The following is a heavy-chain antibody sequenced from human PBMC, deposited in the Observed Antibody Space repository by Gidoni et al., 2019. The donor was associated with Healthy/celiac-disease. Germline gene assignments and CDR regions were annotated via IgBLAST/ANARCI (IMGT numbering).Heavy chain of an antibody. Sequence: QVQLVESGGGVVQPGRSLRLSCAASGFTFRSYAMHGVRQAPGKGLEWVAVISYDGSNKYYADSVKGRFTISRDNSKNTLYLQMNSLRAEDTAVYYCARDLGPNYYYGMDVWGQGTTVTVSS. V-gene: IGHV3-30-3*01. CDR2: ISYDGSNK. J-gene: IGHJ6*02. CDR3: ARDLGPNYYYGMDV. D-gene: IGHD7-27*01. CDR1: GFTFRSYA.